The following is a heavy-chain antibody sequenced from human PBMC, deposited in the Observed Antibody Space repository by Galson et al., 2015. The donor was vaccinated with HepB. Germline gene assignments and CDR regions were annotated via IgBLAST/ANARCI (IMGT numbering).Heavy chain of an antibody. CDR3: ARDRYDSSGYYALAMDY. Sequence: SLRLSCAASGFTFSSYIMNWVRQAPGKGLEWVSSISSSSSYIYYADSVKGRFTISRDNAKNSLYLQMNSLRAEDTAVYYCARDRYDSSGYYALAMDYWGQGTLVTVSS. V-gene: IGHV3-21*01. CDR2: ISSSSSYI. CDR1: GFTFSSYI. J-gene: IGHJ4*02. D-gene: IGHD3-22*01.